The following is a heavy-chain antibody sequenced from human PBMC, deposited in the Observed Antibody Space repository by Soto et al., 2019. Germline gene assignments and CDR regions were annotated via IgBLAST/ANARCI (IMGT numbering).Heavy chain of an antibody. CDR1: GEFISGYY. V-gene: IGHV4-59*08. CDR2: IYYRGST. Sequence: PSETLSLTCTVSGEFISGYYWSWIRQPPGKGLEWIGYIYYRGSTNYNPSLKSRVSISVDTSRNQFSLQLSSVTAADTAVYYCARHQLVYYFDYWGQGALVTVSS. D-gene: IGHD6-6*01. J-gene: IGHJ4*02. CDR3: ARHQLVYYFDY.